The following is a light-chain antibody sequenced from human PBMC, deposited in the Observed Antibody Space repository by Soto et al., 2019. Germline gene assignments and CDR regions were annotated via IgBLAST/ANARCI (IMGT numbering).Light chain of an antibody. CDR3: QQYNSYSST. Sequence: DIQMTQSPSTLSASVGDRVTITCRASQSISSWLAWYQQKPGKAPKLLIYMASSLESGVPSRFSGSGSGTEFTLTISSLQPDDFATYYCQQYNSYSSTFGQGTKLEIK. CDR1: QSISSW. CDR2: MAS. V-gene: IGKV1-5*03. J-gene: IGKJ2*02.